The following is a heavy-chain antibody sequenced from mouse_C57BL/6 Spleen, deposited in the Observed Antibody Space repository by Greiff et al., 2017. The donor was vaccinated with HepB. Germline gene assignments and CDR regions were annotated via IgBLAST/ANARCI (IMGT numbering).Heavy chain of an antibody. V-gene: IGHV14-1*01. CDR2: IDPEDGDT. D-gene: IGHD2-2*01. J-gene: IGHJ2*01. CDR1: GFNIKDYY. CDR3: TTRTMVTTEYYFDY. Sequence: EVQLQQSGAELVRPGASVKLSCTASGFNIKDYYMHWVKQRPEQGLEWIGRIDPEDGDTEYAPKFQGKATMTADTSSNPAYLQLSSLTSEDTAVYDCTTRTMVTTEYYFDYWGQGTTLTVSS.